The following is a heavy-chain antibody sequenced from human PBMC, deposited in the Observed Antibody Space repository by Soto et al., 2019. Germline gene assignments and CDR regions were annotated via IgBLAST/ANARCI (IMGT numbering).Heavy chain of an antibody. CDR2: ISYDGSNK. CDR1: GFTFSSYG. J-gene: IGHJ4*02. V-gene: IGHV3-30*18. CDR3: AKDPTYYYDSSGYPAPY. D-gene: IGHD3-22*01. Sequence: QVQLVESGGGVVQPGRSLRLSCAASGFTFSSYGMHWVRQAPGKGLEWVAVISYDGSNKYYADSVKGRFTISRDNSKNTLYLQMNSLRAEDTAVYYCAKDPTYYYDSSGYPAPYWGQGTLVTVSS.